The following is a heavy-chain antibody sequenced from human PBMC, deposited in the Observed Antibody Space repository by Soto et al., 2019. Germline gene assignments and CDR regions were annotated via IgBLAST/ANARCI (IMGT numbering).Heavy chain of an antibody. CDR3: AIQDCTNDVCLEAAVTVGGALEY. V-gene: IGHV3-74*01. J-gene: IGHJ4*02. D-gene: IGHD2-8*01. CDR2: ISSDGTTT. CDR1: GFTFSKYW. Sequence: EVQLVESVGGLVQPGKALRLSCAASGFTFSKYWMHWVRQAPGKGPVWVSYISSDGTTTDYADSVKGRFTISRDNAKNTLYLQMDSLRVEDTAVYYCAIQDCTNDVCLEAAVTVGGALEYWGQGAQVTVSS.